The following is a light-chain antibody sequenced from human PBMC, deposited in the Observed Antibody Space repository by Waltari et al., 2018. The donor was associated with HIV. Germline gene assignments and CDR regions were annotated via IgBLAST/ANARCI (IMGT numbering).Light chain of an antibody. V-gene: IGKV1-12*01. CDR3: QQANSVPHT. J-gene: IGKJ2*01. CDR2: DAS. Sequence: DIQMTQSPSSMSAFVGDEVTITCRATQFISTSLAWYQQRPNRAPKLLIFDASRLQSGAPSRFSGRVSWTQCTLTINSLQPEDVATYYCQQANSVPHTFGQGT. CDR1: QFISTS.